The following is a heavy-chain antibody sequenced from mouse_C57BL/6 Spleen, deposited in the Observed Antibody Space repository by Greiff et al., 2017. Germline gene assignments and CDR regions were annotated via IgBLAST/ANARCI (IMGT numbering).Heavy chain of an antibody. CDR2: IDPTSGGT. J-gene: IGHJ2*01. D-gene: IGHD2-14*01. Sequence: QVHVKQSGAELVKPGASVKLSCKASGYTFTSYWMHWVKQRPGRGLEWIGRIDPTSGGTKYNEKFKSQATLTVDKPSSTAYMQLSRLTSEDSAVYYCARGEGPYDLDYGGKGTTLTVSS. CDR3: ARGEGPYDLDY. V-gene: IGHV1-72*01. CDR1: GYTFTSYW.